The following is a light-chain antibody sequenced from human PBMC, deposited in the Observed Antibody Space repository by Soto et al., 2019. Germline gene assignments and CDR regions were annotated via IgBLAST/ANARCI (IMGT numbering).Light chain of an antibody. J-gene: IGKJ4*01. Sequence: DIQMPQSPSSVSSSVGDRVTITCRASQDIRTWLAWFQQKPGKAPILLIYSASTLHSGVPSRFSGSGSGTDFTLTISSLQPEDFATYYCQQTNSFPLTFGGGTKVEIK. CDR1: QDIRTW. CDR2: SAS. V-gene: IGKV1-12*01. CDR3: QQTNSFPLT.